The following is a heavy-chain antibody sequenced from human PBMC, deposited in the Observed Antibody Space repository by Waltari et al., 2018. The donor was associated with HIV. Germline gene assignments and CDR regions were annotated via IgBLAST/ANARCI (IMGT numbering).Heavy chain of an antibody. Sequence: WVRQAPGKGLVWVAVISYSGLNKYYVDSVKGRFTISRDNSNSTLFLQMSSLRPDDTAVYYCAQDLVTRGFFYFYGMHVWGQGTTVTVSS. CDR2: ISYSGLNK. CDR3: AQDLVTRGFFYFYGMHV. D-gene: IGHD2-15*01. V-gene: IGHV3-30*18. J-gene: IGHJ6*02.